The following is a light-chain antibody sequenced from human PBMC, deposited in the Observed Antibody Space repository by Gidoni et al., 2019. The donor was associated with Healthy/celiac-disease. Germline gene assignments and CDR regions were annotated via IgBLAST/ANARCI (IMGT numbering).Light chain of an antibody. CDR2: GKN. V-gene: IGLV3-19*01. CDR1: SLRSYY. Sequence: SSELTQDPAVSVALGQTVRLTCQGDSLRSYYASWYQQKPGQAPVLVIYGKNNRPSGIPDRFSGSSSGNTASLTITGAQAEDEADYYCNSRDSSSNHGVVFGGGTKLTVL. CDR3: NSRDSSSNHGVV. J-gene: IGLJ2*01.